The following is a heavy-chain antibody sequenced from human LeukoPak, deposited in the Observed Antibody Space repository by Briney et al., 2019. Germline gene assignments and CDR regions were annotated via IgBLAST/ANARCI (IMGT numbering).Heavy chain of an antibody. V-gene: IGHV3-30*02. CDR2: IRYDGSNK. J-gene: IGHJ6*03. Sequence: GGSLRLSCAASGFTFSSYGMHWVRQAPGKGLEWVAFIRYDGSNKYYADSAKGRFTISRDNSKNTLYLQMNSLRAEDTAVYYCAKPRLDLAGYYMDVWGKGTTVTVSS. CDR3: AKPRLDLAGYYMDV. D-gene: IGHD4-11*01. CDR1: GFTFSSYG.